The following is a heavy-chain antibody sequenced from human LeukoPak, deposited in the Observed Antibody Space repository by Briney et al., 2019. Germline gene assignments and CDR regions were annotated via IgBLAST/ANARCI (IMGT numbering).Heavy chain of an antibody. CDR1: GFTFDDYA. V-gene: IGHV3-9*03. Sequence: GGSLRLSCAASGFTFDDYAMHWVRQAPGKGLEWVSGISWNSGSIGYADSVKGRFTISRDNAKNSLYLQMNSLRAEDMALYYCAKDMSYGAVASPTPTYFDYWGQGTLVTVSS. D-gene: IGHD6-19*01. J-gene: IGHJ4*02. CDR2: ISWNSGSI. CDR3: AKDMSYGAVASPTPTYFDY.